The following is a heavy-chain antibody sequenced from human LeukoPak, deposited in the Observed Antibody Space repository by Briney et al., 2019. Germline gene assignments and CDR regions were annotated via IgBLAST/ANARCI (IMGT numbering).Heavy chain of an antibody. CDR3: ARVGSTWPDYFDY. Sequence: GGSLRLSCTVSGFSLSSYALSWVRRAPGKGLEWVSATNSSDAGKYYADSVKGRFTISSDNSKNTLYLQMNSMTVEATAVYYCARVGSTWPDYFDYWGQGTLVTVSS. CDR2: TNSSDAGK. J-gene: IGHJ4*02. V-gene: IGHV3-23*01. D-gene: IGHD6-13*01. CDR1: GFSLSSYA.